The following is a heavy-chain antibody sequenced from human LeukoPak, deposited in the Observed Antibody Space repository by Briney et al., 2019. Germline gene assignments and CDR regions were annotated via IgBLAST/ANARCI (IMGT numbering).Heavy chain of an antibody. D-gene: IGHD3-10*01. CDR2: IWYDGSNK. Sequence: PGGSLRLSCAASGFTFSSYGMHWVCQAPGKGLEWVAVIWYDGSNKHYADSVKGRFTISRDNSKNTLYLQMNSLRAEDTAVYYCARGQYHGSGSLDYWGQGTLVTVSS. CDR3: ARGQYHGSGSLDY. V-gene: IGHV3-33*01. J-gene: IGHJ4*02. CDR1: GFTFSSYG.